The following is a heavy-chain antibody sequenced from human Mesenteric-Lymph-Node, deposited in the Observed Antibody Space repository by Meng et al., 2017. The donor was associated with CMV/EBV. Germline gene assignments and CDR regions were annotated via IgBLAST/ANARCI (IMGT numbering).Heavy chain of an antibody. CDR3: AKNSEYQLVEDYFDY. Sequence: GESLKISCVGYGFSFSSYAMSWVRQAPGKGLEWVSGISVSGGSTYYADSVKGRFTISRDNSKHTLSLQINNLRAEDTATYYCAKNSEYQLVEDYFDYWGQGTLVTVSS. D-gene: IGHD2-2*01. J-gene: IGHJ4*02. V-gene: IGHV3-23*01. CDR1: GFSFSSYA. CDR2: ISVSGGST.